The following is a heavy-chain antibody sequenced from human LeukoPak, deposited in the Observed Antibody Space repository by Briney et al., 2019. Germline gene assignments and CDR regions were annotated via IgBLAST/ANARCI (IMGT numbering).Heavy chain of an antibody. D-gene: IGHD6-6*01. J-gene: IGHJ5*02. CDR2: INHSGST. CDR1: GGSFSGYY. V-gene: IGHV4-34*01. CDR3: ARPAYSSLTHWFGP. Sequence: SETLSLTCAVYGGSFSGYYWSWIRQPPGKGLEWIGEINHSGSTNYNPSLKSRVAISVDTSKNQFSLKLSSVTAADTAVYYCARPAYSSLTHWFGPWGQGTLVTVSS.